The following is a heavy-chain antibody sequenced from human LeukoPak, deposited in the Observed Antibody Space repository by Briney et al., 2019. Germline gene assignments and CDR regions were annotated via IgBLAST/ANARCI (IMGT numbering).Heavy chain of an antibody. J-gene: IGHJ4*02. D-gene: IGHD3-10*01. Sequence: GGSLRLSCVASGLTFGNYGMNWVRQAPGKGLEWVSSIGGGGYTTFYADSVRGRFTISRDNSKNSMYLQMSSLRAEDTAIYYCAEVESSYCRIWGQGTLVTVSS. CDR2: IGGGGYTT. CDR3: AEVESSYCRI. V-gene: IGHV3-23*01. CDR1: GLTFGNYG.